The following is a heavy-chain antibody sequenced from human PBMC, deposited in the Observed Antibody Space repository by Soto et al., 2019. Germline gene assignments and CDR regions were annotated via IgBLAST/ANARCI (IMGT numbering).Heavy chain of an antibody. J-gene: IGHJ4*02. CDR1: GGTFSSYT. CDR3: ANGDSSGYLDY. V-gene: IGHV1-69*02. CDR2: IIPILGIA. Sequence: HVQLVQSGAEVKKPGSSVKVSCKDSGGTFSSYTISWVRQAPGQGLEWMGRIIPILGIANYAQKFQGRVTITADKSTSTAYMELSSLRSEDTAVYYCANGDSSGYLDYWGQGTLVTVSS. D-gene: IGHD3-22*01.